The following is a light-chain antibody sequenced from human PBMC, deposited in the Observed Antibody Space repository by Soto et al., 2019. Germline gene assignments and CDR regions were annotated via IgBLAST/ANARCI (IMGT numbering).Light chain of an antibody. CDR2: EVT. J-gene: IGLJ1*01. V-gene: IGLV2-23*02. CDR3: ASYAGSRTYV. CDR1: SSDVGGHNY. Sequence: QSALTQPASVSGSPGQSITISCTGTSSDVGGHNYVSWYQQHPGKAPKLMIYEVTMRPSGISDRFSGSKSASTASLTISGLQAEDEGDYYCASYAGSRTYVFGSGTKVTVL.